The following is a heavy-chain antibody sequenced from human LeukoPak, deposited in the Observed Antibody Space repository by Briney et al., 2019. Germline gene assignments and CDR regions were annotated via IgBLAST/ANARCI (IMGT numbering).Heavy chain of an antibody. D-gene: IGHD6-19*01. CDR1: GFTFSSYT. V-gene: IGHV3-21*01. Sequence: SGGSLRLSCAASGFTFSSYTINWVRQAPGKGLEWVSSISSSSSYIYYADSVKGRFTISRDNAKNSLYLQMNSLRAEDTAVYYCARAVSSGRPKDYFDYWGQGTLVTVSS. J-gene: IGHJ4*02. CDR2: ISSSSSYI. CDR3: ARAVSSGRPKDYFDY.